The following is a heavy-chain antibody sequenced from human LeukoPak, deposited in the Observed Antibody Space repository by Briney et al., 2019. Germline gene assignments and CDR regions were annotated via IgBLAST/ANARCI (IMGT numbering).Heavy chain of an antibody. CDR3: AXXXXSSDYYSLADAFDF. J-gene: IGHJ3*01. D-gene: IGHD3-22*01. CDR2: IYTSGST. Sequence: SETLSLTCTVSGGSISNYYWSWIRQPAGKGLEWIGRIYTSGSTNYNPSLKSRVTMSIDTSKNQFSLKLSSVTAADTAVYYCAXXXXSSDYYSLADAFDFWGQGTMVAVSS. V-gene: IGHV4-4*07. CDR1: GGSISNYY.